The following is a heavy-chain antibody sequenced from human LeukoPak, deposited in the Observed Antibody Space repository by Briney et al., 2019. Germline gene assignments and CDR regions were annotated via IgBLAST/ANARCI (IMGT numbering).Heavy chain of an antibody. CDR2: INYSGNT. Sequence: SETLSLTCTVSGDSISSSPYFCGWLRQPPGKGLEWIGSINYSGNTYFNPSLQSRVAISVDTSKNQFSLKLSSLTAADTAVYSCARPSGRYWNAFDIWGQGTMVTVSS. CDR3: ARPSGRYWNAFDI. J-gene: IGHJ3*02. CDR1: GDSISSSPYF. V-gene: IGHV4-39*01. D-gene: IGHD1-14*01.